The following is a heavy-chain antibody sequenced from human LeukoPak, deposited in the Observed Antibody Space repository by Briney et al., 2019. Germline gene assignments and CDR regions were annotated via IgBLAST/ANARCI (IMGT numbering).Heavy chain of an antibody. Sequence: SVKVSCKASGGTLSSYAISWVRQAPGQGLEWMGRIIPIFGTANYAQKLQGRVTITTDESTSTAYMELSSLRSEDTAVYYCAREGIRTVTTRRLDPWGQGTLVTVSS. CDR1: GGTLSSYA. J-gene: IGHJ5*02. CDR2: IIPIFGTA. CDR3: AREGIRTVTTRRLDP. D-gene: IGHD4-17*01. V-gene: IGHV1-69*05.